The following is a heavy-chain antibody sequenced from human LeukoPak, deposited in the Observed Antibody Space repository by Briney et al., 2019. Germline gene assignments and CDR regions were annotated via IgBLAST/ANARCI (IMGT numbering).Heavy chain of an antibody. V-gene: IGHV1-69*01. Sequence: SVKVSCKASGGTFSSYAISWVRQAPGQGLEWMGGIIPIFGTANYAQKFQGRVTITADESTSTAYMELSSLRSDDTAVYYCARDGTCSSTSCYDYWGQGTLVTVSS. CDR3: ARDGTCSSTSCYDY. CDR1: GGTFSSYA. D-gene: IGHD2-2*01. CDR2: IIPIFGTA. J-gene: IGHJ4*02.